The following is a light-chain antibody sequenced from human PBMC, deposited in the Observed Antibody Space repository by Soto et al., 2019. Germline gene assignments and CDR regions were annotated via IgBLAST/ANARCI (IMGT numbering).Light chain of an antibody. Sequence: QPVLTQPPSVSGAPGQRVTISCTGSSSNIGAGYDVHWYQQLPGTAPKLLIYGNSNRPSGVPDRFSGSKSATSASLAITGLQAEDEADYYCQSYDSSLSGYVFGTGTKVTVL. V-gene: IGLV1-40*01. J-gene: IGLJ1*01. CDR3: QSYDSSLSGYV. CDR2: GNS. CDR1: SSNIGAGYD.